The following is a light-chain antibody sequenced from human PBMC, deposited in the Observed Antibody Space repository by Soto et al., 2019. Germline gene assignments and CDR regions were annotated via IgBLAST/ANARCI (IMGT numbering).Light chain of an antibody. CDR2: DAS. J-gene: IGKJ4*01. CDR3: QQYNNWSQLT. Sequence: EIVMTQSPATLSVSPGERATLSCRASQSVNTNLAWYQQKPGQATRLLISDASTRATGIPARFSGSGFGTEFTITISSLQYEDVAVYYCQQYNNWSQLTLGGGTKVDIK. CDR1: QSVNTN. V-gene: IGKV3-15*01.